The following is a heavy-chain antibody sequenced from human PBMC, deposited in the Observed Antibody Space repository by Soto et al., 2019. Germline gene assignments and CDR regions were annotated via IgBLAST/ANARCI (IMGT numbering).Heavy chain of an antibody. CDR1: GFTFSSYS. J-gene: IGHJ4*02. CDR2: ISSSSSYI. V-gene: IGHV3-21*04. CDR3: AKDRPSPIDY. Sequence: PGGSLRLSCAASGFTFSSYSMNWVRQAPGKGLEWVSSISSSSSYIYYADSVKGRFTISRDNSKNTLYLQMNSLRAEDTAVYYCAKDRPSPIDYWGQGTLVTVSS.